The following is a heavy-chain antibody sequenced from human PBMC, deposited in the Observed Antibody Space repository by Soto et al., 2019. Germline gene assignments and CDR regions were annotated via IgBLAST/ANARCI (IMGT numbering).Heavy chain of an antibody. CDR1: RTHFRSFA. CDR3: AQLALWFGEFGRGY. Sequence: GGSLTHYCEDPRTHFRSFALSWVRQAPGKGLQWVASISNNADATYYADSVKGRFHISRDNSKRTVFLEMNSLRVEDTAVYYCAQLALWFGEFGRGYWGQGALVTVSS. V-gene: IGHV3-23*01. J-gene: IGHJ4*02. CDR2: ISNNADAT. D-gene: IGHD3-10*01.